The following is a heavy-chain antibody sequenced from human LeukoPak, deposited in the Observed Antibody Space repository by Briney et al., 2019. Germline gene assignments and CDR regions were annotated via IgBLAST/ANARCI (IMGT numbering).Heavy chain of an antibody. CDR3: ARRGIGAYYLDY. CDR1: GFTFSSYD. V-gene: IGHV3-33*01. J-gene: IGHJ4*02. Sequence: GGSLRLSCVASGFTFSSYDMHWVRQAPGKGLEWVALIWYDGSNKYYADSVKGRFTISRDNSKNTLYLQMNSLRAEDTAVYYCARRGIGAYYLDYWGQGILVAVSS. CDR2: IWYDGSNK.